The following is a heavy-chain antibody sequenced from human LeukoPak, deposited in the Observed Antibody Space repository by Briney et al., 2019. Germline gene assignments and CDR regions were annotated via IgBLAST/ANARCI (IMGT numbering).Heavy chain of an antibody. J-gene: IGHJ6*02. CDR1: GYTFTGYY. CDR3: ARGRSGGYDYYYYYYGMDV. V-gene: IGHV1-2*02. D-gene: IGHD5-12*01. Sequence: ASVKVSCKASGYTFTGYYMHWVRQAPGQGLEWMGWINPNSGGTIYAQKFQGRVTMTRDTSISTAYMELSRLRSDDTAVYYCARGRSGGYDYYYYYYGMDVWGQGTTVTVSS. CDR2: INPNSGGT.